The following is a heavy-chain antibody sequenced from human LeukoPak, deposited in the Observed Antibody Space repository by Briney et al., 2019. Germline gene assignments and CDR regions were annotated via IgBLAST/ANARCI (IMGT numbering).Heavy chain of an antibody. J-gene: IGHJ4*02. V-gene: IGHV3-49*04. CDR2: IRSKAYGGTT. Sequence: GGSPRLSCTASGFTFGDYAMSWVRQAPGKGLEWVGFIRSKAYGGTTEYAASVKGRFTISRDDSKSIAYLQMNSLKTEDTAVYYCTREFSRYSGSYCNYWGQGTLVTVSS. D-gene: IGHD1-26*01. CDR3: TREFSRYSGSYCNY. CDR1: GFTFGDYA.